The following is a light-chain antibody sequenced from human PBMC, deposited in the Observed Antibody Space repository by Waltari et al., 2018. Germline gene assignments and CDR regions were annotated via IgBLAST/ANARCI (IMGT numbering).Light chain of an antibody. J-gene: IGKJ4*01. CDR3: MQATHLPLT. CDR1: QSLLSSYGKVY. Sequence: DVVMTQTPISLSVTPGQPASISCKSSQSLLSSYGKVYLYWYLQRPGQSPQLLIYEVSSRFSGVPDRFSGSGSETDFTLKISRVEAEDVGIYYCMQATHLPLTFGGGTMVDIK. V-gene: IGKV2-29*03. CDR2: EVS.